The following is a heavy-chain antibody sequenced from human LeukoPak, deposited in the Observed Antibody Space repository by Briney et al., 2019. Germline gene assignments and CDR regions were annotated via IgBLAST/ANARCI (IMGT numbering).Heavy chain of an antibody. Sequence: SETLSLTCAVSGGSISGYYWSWIRQPAGKGLEWIGRIYTNWTTYYSPSLKSRVTMSVDTSKNQFSLKLSSVTAADTAVYYRAREQWLAFDYWGQGTLVTVSS. D-gene: IGHD6-19*01. J-gene: IGHJ4*02. V-gene: IGHV4-4*07. CDR3: AREQWLAFDY. CDR1: GGSISGYY. CDR2: IYTNWTT.